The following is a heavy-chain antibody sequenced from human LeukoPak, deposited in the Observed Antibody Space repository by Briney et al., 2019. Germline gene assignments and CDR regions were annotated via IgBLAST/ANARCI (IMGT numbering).Heavy chain of an antibody. CDR2: ISSSSSTI. Sequence: GGSLRLSCAASAFTFSSYTMNWVRQTPGKGLERVSYISSSSSTIYYADSVKGRFTISRDNAKNPLYLQMNSLRAEDTAVYYCARDLVAEGDYYGSGSYCDYWGQGPLVTVS. V-gene: IGHV3-48*01. CDR1: AFTFSSYT. CDR3: ARDLVAEGDYYGSGSYCDY. J-gene: IGHJ4*02. D-gene: IGHD3-10*01.